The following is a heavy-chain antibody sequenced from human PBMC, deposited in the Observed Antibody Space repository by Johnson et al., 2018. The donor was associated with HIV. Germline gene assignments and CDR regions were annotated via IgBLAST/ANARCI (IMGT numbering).Heavy chain of an antibody. J-gene: IGHJ3*02. Sequence: VQLVESGGGLAKPAWSPRLSCAASEFTVNTNYMTWVRQAPGKGLEWVSGINWNGGATWYADSVKGRCTISRDNDRNSLYLQMNNLRVEDTALYYCVRRDSGSLSFDIWGQGTMVSVSS. CDR2: INWNGGAT. V-gene: IGHV3-20*04. CDR1: EFTVNTNY. D-gene: IGHD1-26*01. CDR3: VRRDSGSLSFDI.